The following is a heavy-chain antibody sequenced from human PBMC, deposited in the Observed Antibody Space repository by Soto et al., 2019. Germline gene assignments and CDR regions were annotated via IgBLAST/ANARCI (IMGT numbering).Heavy chain of an antibody. CDR3: AKYRRSDADGYTLDF. CDR2: VYYSGST. J-gene: IGHJ4*02. V-gene: IGHV4-59*01. D-gene: IGHD5-12*01. Sequence: NPSETDRQTGTKGGGVNLSYYRSCIQQPPGKGLEWIGYVYYSGSTKYNPSLESRVTISADMSKNQFSLRVTSVTAADTAVYYCAKYRRSDADGYTLDFWGQGILVTVSS. CDR1: GGVNLSYY.